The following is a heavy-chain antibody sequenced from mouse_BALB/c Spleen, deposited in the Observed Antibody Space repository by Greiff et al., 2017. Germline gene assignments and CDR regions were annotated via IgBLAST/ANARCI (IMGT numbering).Heavy chain of an antibody. V-gene: IGHV3-6*02. Sequence: DVKLQESGPGLVKPSQSLSLTCSVTGYSITSGYYWNWIRQFPGNKLEWMGYISYDGSNNYNPSLKNRISITRDTSKNQFFLKLNSVTTEDTATYYCARDPLTTAYAMDYWGQGTSVTVSS. D-gene: IGHD1-2*01. J-gene: IGHJ4*01. CDR2: ISYDGSN. CDR1: GYSITSGYY. CDR3: ARDPLTTAYAMDY.